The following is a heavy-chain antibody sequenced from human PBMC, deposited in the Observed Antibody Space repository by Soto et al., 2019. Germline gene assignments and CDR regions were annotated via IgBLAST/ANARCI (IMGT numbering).Heavy chain of an antibody. CDR2: IYYSGST. Sequence: SETLSLTCTVSGGSISSGGYFWSWIRQHPGKGLEWIGYIYYSGSTYYNPSLKSRVTISVDTSKNQFSLKLSSVTAADTAIYYCARDATRGMDVWGQGTTVTSP. V-gene: IGHV4-31*03. CDR3: ARDATRGMDV. J-gene: IGHJ6*02. CDR1: GGSISSGGYF.